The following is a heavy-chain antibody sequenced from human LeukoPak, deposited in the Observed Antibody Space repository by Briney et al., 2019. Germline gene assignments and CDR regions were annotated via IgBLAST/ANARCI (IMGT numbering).Heavy chain of an antibody. CDR2: TSSSSSYI. CDR1: GFTFSSYS. J-gene: IGHJ3*02. CDR3: ARQSGSNALGAFDI. Sequence: GGSLRLSCAASGFTFSSYSMNWVRQAPGKGLEWVSSTSSSSSYIYYADSVKGRFTISRDNAKNSLYLQMNSLRAEDTAVYYCARQSGSNALGAFDIWGQGTMVTVSS. V-gene: IGHV3-21*01. D-gene: IGHD1-26*01.